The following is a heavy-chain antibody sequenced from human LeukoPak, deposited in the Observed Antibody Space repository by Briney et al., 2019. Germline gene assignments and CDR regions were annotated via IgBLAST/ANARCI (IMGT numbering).Heavy chain of an antibody. CDR3: ARDLGYSSGYYRESKSFDY. CDR1: GFTFSSYW. CDR2: ISSSSSYI. J-gene: IGHJ4*02. D-gene: IGHD3-22*01. V-gene: IGHV3-21*01. Sequence: GGSLRLSCAASGFTFSSYWMSWVRQALGKGLEWVSSISSSSSYIYYADSVKGRFTISRDNAKNSLYLQMNSLRAEDTAVYYCARDLGYSSGYYRESKSFDYWGQGTLVTVSS.